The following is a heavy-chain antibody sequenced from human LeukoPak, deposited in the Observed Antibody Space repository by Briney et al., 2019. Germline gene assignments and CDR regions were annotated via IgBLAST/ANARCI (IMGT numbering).Heavy chain of an antibody. V-gene: IGHV3-23*01. Sequence: GGTLRLSFAASGFTFSSYGMSWVRQAPGKGLEWVSAISGSGGTYYADSVKGRFTISRDNSKNTLYLQMNSLRAEDTAFYYCAKGGTVVVTIHYWGQGTLVTVSS. CDR1: GFTFSSYG. J-gene: IGHJ4*02. CDR2: ISGSGGT. D-gene: IGHD2-21*02. CDR3: AKGGTVVVTIHY.